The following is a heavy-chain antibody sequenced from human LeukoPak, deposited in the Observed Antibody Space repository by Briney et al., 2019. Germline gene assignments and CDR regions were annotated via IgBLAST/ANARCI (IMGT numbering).Heavy chain of an antibody. CDR1: GFTFDDYA. Sequence: GGSLRLSCAASGFTFDDYAMHWVRQAPGKGLEWVSRINSDGSSTSYADSVKGRFTISRDNAKNTLYLQMNSLRAEDTAVYYCATLPWFREFDYWGQGTLVTVSS. V-gene: IGHV3-74*01. CDR2: INSDGSST. D-gene: IGHD3-10*01. J-gene: IGHJ4*02. CDR3: ATLPWFREFDY.